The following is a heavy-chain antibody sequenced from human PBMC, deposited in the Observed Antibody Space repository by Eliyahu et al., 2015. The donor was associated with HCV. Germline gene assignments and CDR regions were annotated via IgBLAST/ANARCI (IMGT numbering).Heavy chain of an antibody. D-gene: IGHD3-10*01. CDR2: IYPGDSDT. CDR1: GYSFPIYW. J-gene: IGHJ4*02. CDR3: ARGAGGSPPRYYFDF. V-gene: IGHV5-51*03. Sequence: EVQLVQSGAELKKPGESLKISCKGSGYSFPIYWIAWVRQMPGKGLEWMGIIYPGDSDTRYSPSFQGQVTISADKSISTAYLQWSSLKASDNAMYYCARGAGGSPPRYYFDFWGQGTLVTVSS.